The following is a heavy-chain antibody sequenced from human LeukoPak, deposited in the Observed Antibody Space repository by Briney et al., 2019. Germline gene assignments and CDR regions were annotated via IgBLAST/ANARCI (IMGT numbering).Heavy chain of an antibody. CDR3: ARDPGQVRGVNWFDP. D-gene: IGHD3-10*01. V-gene: IGHV4-59*12. CDR2: IYYSGST. Sequence: PSETLSLTCTVSGGSISSYYWSWIRQPPGKGLEWIGYIYYSGSTNYNPSLKSRVTISVDTSKNQFSLKLSSVTAADTAVYYCARDPGQVRGVNWFDPWGQGTLVTVSS. J-gene: IGHJ5*02. CDR1: GGSISSYY.